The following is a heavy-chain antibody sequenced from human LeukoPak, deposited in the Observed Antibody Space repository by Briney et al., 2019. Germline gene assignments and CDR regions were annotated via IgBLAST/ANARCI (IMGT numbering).Heavy chain of an antibody. CDR2: IYHSGST. J-gene: IGHJ5*02. CDR3: ARGQNYFWSGYYSNWFDP. CDR1: GGSISSGGYS. V-gene: IGHV4-30-2*01. D-gene: IGHD3-3*01. Sequence: SETLSLTCAVSGGSISSGGYSWSWIRQPPGKGLEWIGYIYHSGSTYYSPSLKSRVTISVDRSKNQFSLKLSSVTAADTAVYYCARGQNYFWSGYYSNWFDPWGQGTLVTVSS.